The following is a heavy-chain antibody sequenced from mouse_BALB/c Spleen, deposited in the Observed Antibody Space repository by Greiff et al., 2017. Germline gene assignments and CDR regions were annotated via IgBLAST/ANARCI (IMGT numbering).Heavy chain of an antibody. D-gene: IGHD2-2*01. CDR1: GYTFTEYT. V-gene: IGHV1-18*01. J-gene: IGHJ4*01. CDR2: INPNNGGT. CDR3: ARWLPRGYYAMDY. Sequence: EVKLVESGPELVKPGASVKISCKTSGYTFTEYTMHWVKQSHGKSLEWIGGINPNNGGTSYNQKFKGKATLTVDKSSSTAYMELRSLTSEDSAVYYCARWLPRGYYAMDYWGQGTSVTVSS.